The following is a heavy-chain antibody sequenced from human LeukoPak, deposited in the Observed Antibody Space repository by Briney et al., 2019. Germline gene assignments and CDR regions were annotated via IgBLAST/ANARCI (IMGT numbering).Heavy chain of an antibody. V-gene: IGHV3-23*01. D-gene: IGHD6-19*01. CDR1: GFTFSNYA. J-gene: IGHJ4*02. Sequence: GGSLRLSCAASGFTFSNYAMSWVRQAPGKGLEWVSAISTSGGSTYHADSVKGRFSISRDNLKNTLYLQMNSLRDEDTAVYYCARDSIGDLDYWGQGTLVTVSS. CDR2: ISTSGGST. CDR3: ARDSIGDLDY.